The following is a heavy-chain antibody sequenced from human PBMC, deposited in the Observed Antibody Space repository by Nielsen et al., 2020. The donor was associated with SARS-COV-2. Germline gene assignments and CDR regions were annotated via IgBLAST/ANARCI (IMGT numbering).Heavy chain of an antibody. CDR3: ARLVDTVSYYYGMDV. V-gene: IGHV4-34*01. D-gene: IGHD5-18*01. CDR2: IYHSGST. Sequence: WIRQPPGKGLEWIGEIYHSGSTNYNPSLKSRVTISVDTSKNQFSLKLSSVTAADTAVYYCARLVDTVSYYYGMDVWGQGTTVTVSS. J-gene: IGHJ6*02.